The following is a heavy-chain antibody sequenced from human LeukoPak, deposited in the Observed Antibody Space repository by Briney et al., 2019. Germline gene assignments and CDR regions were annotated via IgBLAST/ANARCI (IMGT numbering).Heavy chain of an antibody. D-gene: IGHD3-3*01. CDR3: ARDSTGSYDFWSGYSKYYYYYYMGV. CDR1: GYTFTSYG. V-gene: IGHV1-18*01. J-gene: IGHJ6*03. Sequence: GASVKVSCKASGYTFTSYGISWVRQAPGQGLEWMGWISAYNGNTNYAQKLQGRVTMTTDTSTSTAYMELRSLRSDDTAVYYCARDSTGSYDFWSGYSKYYYYYYMGVWGKGTTVTVSS. CDR2: ISAYNGNT.